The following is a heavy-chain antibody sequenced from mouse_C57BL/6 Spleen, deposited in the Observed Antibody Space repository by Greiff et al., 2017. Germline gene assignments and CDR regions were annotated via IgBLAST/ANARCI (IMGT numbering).Heavy chain of an antibody. D-gene: IGHD3-2*02. CDR3: ARGAQATLNCYAMDY. CDR2: IDPSDSYT. Sequence: QVQLQQPGAELVRPGTSVKLSCKASGYTFTSYWMHWVKQRPGQGLEWIGVIDPSDSYTNYNQKFKGKATLTVDTSSSTAYMQLSSLTSEDSAVYYCARGAQATLNCYAMDYWGQGTSVTVSS. J-gene: IGHJ4*01. CDR1: GYTFTSYW. V-gene: IGHV1-59*01.